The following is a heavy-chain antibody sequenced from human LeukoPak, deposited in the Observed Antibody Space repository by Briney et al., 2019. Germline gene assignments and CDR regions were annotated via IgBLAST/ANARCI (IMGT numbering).Heavy chain of an antibody. J-gene: IGHJ4*02. V-gene: IGHV4-34*01. CDR3: ARLQCIAARRRFCQNY. CDR2: INHSGSS. CDR1: GGSFSGYY. D-gene: IGHD6-6*01. Sequence: PSETLSLTCAVYGGSFSGYYWSWIRQPPGKGLEWIGEINHSGSSNYSPSLKSRVTISVDTSKNQFSLKLSSVTAADTAVYYCARLQCIAARRRFCQNYWGQGTLVTVSS.